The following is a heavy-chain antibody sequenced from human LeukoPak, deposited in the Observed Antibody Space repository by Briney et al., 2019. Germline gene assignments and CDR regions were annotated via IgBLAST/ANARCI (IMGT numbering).Heavy chain of an antibody. CDR2: ISGSGGTT. J-gene: IGHJ4*02. D-gene: IGHD2-2*02. CDR1: GFTFSSYA. Sequence: GGSLRLSCAASGFTFSSYAMTWVRQAPGEGLERVSAISGSGGTTYYADSVKGRFTISRDNSKNTLFLQMNSLRAEDTAVYYCAKEGYCSSASCYTGNDYWGQGTLVTVSS. CDR3: AKEGYCSSASCYTGNDY. V-gene: IGHV3-23*01.